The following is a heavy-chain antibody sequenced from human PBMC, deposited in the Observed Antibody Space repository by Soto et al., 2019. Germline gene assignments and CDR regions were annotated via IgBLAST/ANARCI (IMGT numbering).Heavy chain of an antibody. J-gene: IGHJ3*02. CDR2: ISAYNGNT. D-gene: IGHD2-2*01. CDR3: AREIVVVPAAIPCDAFDI. CDR1: GYTFTSYG. Sequence: ALVKVSCKASGYTFTSYGISWVRPAPGQRLEWMGWISAYNGNTNYAQKLQGRVTMTTDTSTSTAYMELRSLRSDDTAVYYCAREIVVVPAAIPCDAFDIWGQGTMVTVSS. V-gene: IGHV1-18*01.